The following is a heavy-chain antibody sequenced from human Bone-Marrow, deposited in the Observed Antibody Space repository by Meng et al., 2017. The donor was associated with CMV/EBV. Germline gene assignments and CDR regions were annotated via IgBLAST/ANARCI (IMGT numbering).Heavy chain of an antibody. CDR2: ISSTGSTI. J-gene: IGHJ2*01. CDR3: ATEHSNFYMHFEL. D-gene: IGHD2/OR15-2a*01. Sequence: CAASGFTFGDYYMTWIRQAPGKGLEWISYISSTGSTIDYADSVKGRFTISRDNAKNSLYLQMNRLTAEDTAVYYCATEHSNFYMHFELWGRGTLVTVSS. V-gene: IGHV3-11*04. CDR1: GFTFGDYY.